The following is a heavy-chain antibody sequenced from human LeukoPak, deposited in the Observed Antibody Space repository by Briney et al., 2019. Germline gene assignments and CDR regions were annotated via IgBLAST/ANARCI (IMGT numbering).Heavy chain of an antibody. CDR1: GSTFTSYW. D-gene: IGHD5-18*01. V-gene: IGHV3-7*01. CDR2: IKQDGSEK. CDR3: ARHLSGVTGHTYGRGTDY. J-gene: IGHJ4*02. Sequence: GGSLRLSCAASGSTFTSYWMTWVRQAPGKGLEWVANIKQDGSEKYYVDSVKGRFTISRDNAKKSLYLQMNSLRAEDTAVYYCARHLSGVTGHTYGRGTDYWGQGTLVTVSS.